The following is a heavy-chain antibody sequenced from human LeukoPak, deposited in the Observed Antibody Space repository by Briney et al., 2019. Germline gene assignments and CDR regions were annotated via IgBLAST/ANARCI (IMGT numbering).Heavy chain of an antibody. Sequence: SETLSLTCTVSGGSISSGGYYWSWIRQHPGKGLEWIGYVYYSGSTYYNPSLKSRVTISVDTSKNQFSLKLSSVTAADTAVYYCARDSHGYSSSSHLGYWGQGTLVTVSS. J-gene: IGHJ4*02. CDR3: ARDSHGYSSSSHLGY. CDR2: VYYSGST. CDR1: GGSISSGGYY. V-gene: IGHV4-31*03. D-gene: IGHD6-6*01.